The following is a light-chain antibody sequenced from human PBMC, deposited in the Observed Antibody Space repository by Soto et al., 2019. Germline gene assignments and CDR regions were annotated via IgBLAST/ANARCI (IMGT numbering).Light chain of an antibody. CDR3: QQRSNWPT. J-gene: IGKJ5*01. Sequence: EIVMTQSPSXXXXXPCXXXTLSCRASQSVSSYLAWYQQKPGQAPRLLIYDASNRATGIPARFSGSGSGTDFTLTISSLEPEDFAVYYCQQRSNWPTFGQGTRLEI. CDR1: QSVSSY. CDR2: DAS. V-gene: IGKV3-11*01.